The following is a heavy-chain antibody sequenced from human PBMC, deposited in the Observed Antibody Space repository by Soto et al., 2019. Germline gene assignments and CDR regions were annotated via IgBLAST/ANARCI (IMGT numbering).Heavy chain of an antibody. Sequence: ETVSLTCTVSDGSISSSYSYCGWIRQPPGKGLEWIGSMYYSGSTYYSPSLKNRVTLSVSTPKHQFSLKLSSVTAADTALYFCARQQSSSSSPHRYDFDYWGQVTLCTVS. CDR2: MYYSGST. J-gene: IGHJ4*02. V-gene: IGHV4-39*01. D-gene: IGHD6-6*01. CDR3: ARQQSSSSSPHRYDFDY. CDR1: DGSISSSYSY.